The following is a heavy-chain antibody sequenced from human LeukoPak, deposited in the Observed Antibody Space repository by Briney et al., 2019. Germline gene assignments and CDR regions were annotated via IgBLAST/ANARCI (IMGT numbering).Heavy chain of an antibody. V-gene: IGHV4-4*02. CDR1: GGSISSSDW. CDR2: IYHSGST. J-gene: IGHJ4*02. CDR3: ARASWGSGSYYLDY. Sequence: SETLSLTCAVSGGSISSSDWWTWVRQPPGKGLEWIGEIYHSGSTNYNPSLKSRVTISVDKSKNQFSLKLSSVTAADTAVYYCARASWGSGSYYLDYWGQGTLVTVSS. D-gene: IGHD3-10*01.